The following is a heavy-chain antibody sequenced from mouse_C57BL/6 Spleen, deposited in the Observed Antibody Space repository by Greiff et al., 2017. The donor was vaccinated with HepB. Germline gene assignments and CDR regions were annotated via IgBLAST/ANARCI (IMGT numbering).Heavy chain of an antibody. V-gene: IGHV1-42*01. J-gene: IGHJ2*01. CDR1: GYSFTGYY. Sequence: EVQLQQSGPELVKPGASVKISCKASGYSFTGYYMNWVKQSPEKSLEWIGEINPSTGGTTYNQKFTAKATLTVDKSSSTAYMQLKSLTSEDSAVYYCARFGSSLFDYWGQGTTLTVSS. CDR3: ARFGSSLFDY. CDR2: INPSTGGT. D-gene: IGHD1-1*01.